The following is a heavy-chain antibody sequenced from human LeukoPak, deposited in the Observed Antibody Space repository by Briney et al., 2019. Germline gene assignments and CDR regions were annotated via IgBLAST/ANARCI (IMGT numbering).Heavy chain of an antibody. CDR1: GFTFSSYG. V-gene: IGHV3-30*02. J-gene: IGHJ4*02. Sequence: GGSLRLSCAASGFTFSSYGMHWVRQAPGKGLEWVAFMRYDGSNKYYADSVKGRFTISRDNSKNTLYLQMNSLRADDTAVYYCAKFWVRGVIGDYWGQGTLVTVSS. CDR3: AKFWVRGVIGDY. D-gene: IGHD3-10*01. CDR2: MRYDGSNK.